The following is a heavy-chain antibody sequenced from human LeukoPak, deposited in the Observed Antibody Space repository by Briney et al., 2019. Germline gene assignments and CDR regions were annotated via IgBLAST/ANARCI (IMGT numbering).Heavy chain of an antibody. Sequence: GASVKVSCKASGYIFNTYGVSWVRQAPGQGLEWMGRINPNSGGTNYAQKFQGRVTMTRDTSISTAYMELSRLRSDDTAVYYCAGAAGTGTTPFDPWGQGTLVTVSS. CDR1: GYIFNTYG. V-gene: IGHV1-2*06. CDR2: INPNSGGT. D-gene: IGHD1-7*01. CDR3: AGAAGTGTTPFDP. J-gene: IGHJ5*02.